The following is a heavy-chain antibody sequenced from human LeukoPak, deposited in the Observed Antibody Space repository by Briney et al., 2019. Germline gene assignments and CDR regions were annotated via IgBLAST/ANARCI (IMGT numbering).Heavy chain of an antibody. J-gene: IGHJ4*02. CDR3: AKRNLIDCSSTRCYMYFDY. CDR2: ISGSDGST. V-gene: IGHV3-23*01. CDR1: GFSFSSYA. Sequence: GGSLRLSCAASGFSFSSYALSWVRQAPGKGLDWVSAISGSDGSTYYADSVKGRFTISRDNSKNTLYLQMNSLRAEDTAVYYCAKRNLIDCSSTRCYMYFDYWGQGTLVTVSS. D-gene: IGHD2-2*02.